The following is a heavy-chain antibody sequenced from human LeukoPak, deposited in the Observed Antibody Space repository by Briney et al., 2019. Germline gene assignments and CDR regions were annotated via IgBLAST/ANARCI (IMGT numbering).Heavy chain of an antibody. Sequence: GGSLILSCAASGFTFSSHWMSWVRQAPGKGLEWVAIIKTDGSEEDYVDAVKGRFTISRDNAKTCLYLQLNNLRAEDTAVYYCARDWNGSGWPTDYWGQGTLVTVSS. CDR2: IKTDGSEE. CDR3: ARDWNGSGWPTDY. V-gene: IGHV3-7*05. D-gene: IGHD6-19*01. CDR1: GFTFSSHW. J-gene: IGHJ4*02.